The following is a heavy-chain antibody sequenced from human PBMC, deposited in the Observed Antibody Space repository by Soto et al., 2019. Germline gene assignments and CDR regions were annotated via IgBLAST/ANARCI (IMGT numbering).Heavy chain of an antibody. V-gene: IGHV4-30-4*01. CDR3: ARRGYSGHFDY. CDR2: IYYSGST. D-gene: IGHD5-12*01. J-gene: IGHJ4*02. Sequence: SETLSLTSTFSGGSIRSCDYYWSWIRQPPGKGLEWIGYIYYSGSTYYNPSLKSRVTISVDTSKNQFSLKLSSVTAADTAVYYCARRGYSGHFDYWGQGTLVT. CDR1: GGSIRSCDYY.